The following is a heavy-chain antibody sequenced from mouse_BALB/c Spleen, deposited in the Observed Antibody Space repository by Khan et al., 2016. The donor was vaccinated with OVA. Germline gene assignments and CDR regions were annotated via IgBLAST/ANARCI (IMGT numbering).Heavy chain of an antibody. CDR1: GYTFTEYT. V-gene: IGHV1-18*01. D-gene: IGHD3-3*01. Sequence: EVELVESGPELVKPGASVKISCKTSGYTFTEYTLHWVKQSHGKSLEWIGVINPKNGVTSYNQKFKGKATLTVDKSSSTAYMEFRSLTSEDSADYYCARDAGRYWGQGTSVTVSS. J-gene: IGHJ4*01. CDR3: ARDAGRY. CDR2: INPKNGVT.